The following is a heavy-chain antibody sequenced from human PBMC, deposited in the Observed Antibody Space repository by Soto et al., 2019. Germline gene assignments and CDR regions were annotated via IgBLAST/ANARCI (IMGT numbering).Heavy chain of an antibody. J-gene: IGHJ4*02. V-gene: IGHV3-21*01. CDR1: GFTFSSYS. CDR2: VSSSSSYI. Sequence: PGGSLRLSCAASGFTFSSYSMNWVRQAPGKGLEWVSSVSSSSSYIYYADSVKGRFTISRDNAKNSLYLQMNSLRAEDTAVYYCARTLYYYDSSGYRWGQGTLVTVSS. D-gene: IGHD3-22*01. CDR3: ARTLYYYDSSGYR.